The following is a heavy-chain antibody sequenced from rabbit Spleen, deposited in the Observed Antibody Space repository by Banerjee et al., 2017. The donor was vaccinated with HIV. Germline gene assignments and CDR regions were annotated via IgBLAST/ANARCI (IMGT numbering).Heavy chain of an antibody. CDR3: ARGSATMTMVITGYYLNL. D-gene: IGHD2-1*01. Sequence: QSLEESGGDLVKPGASLTLTCTASGVSFSISSYMCWVRQAPGKGLEWIACIDAGSSGFTYFATWAKGRFTCSKTSSTTVTLQMTSLTAADTATYFCARGSATMTMVITGYYLNLWGPGTLVTVS. V-gene: IGHV1S40*01. CDR2: IDAGSSGFT. J-gene: IGHJ4*01. CDR1: GVSFSISSY.